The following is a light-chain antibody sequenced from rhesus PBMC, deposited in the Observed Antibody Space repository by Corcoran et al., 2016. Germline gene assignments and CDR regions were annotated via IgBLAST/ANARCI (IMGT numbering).Light chain of an antibody. J-gene: IGKJ2*01. Sequence: DIQMTQSPSSLSASVGDRVTITCRASDNVNSYVNWFQLKPGKAPKLLIYKASTLQTGVPSRFSGSGSGTDYSFTIRSLQSEDFASYYCQYNYDIPFSFGRGTKVEIK. V-gene: IGKV1-74*01. CDR3: QYNYDIPFS. CDR1: DNVNSY. CDR2: KAS.